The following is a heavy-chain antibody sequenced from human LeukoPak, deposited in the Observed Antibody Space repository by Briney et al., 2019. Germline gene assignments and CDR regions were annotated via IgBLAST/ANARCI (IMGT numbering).Heavy chain of an antibody. V-gene: IGHV1-69*13. CDR1: GGTFSSYA. CDR2: IIPIFGTA. CDR3: ARGLLAAAGTNWFDP. Sequence: GASVKVSCKASGGTFSSYAISWVRRAPGQGLEWMGGIIPIFGTANYAQKFQGRVMITADESTSTAYMELSSLRSEDTAVYYCARGLLAAAGTNWFDPWGQGTLVTVSS. J-gene: IGHJ5*02. D-gene: IGHD6-13*01.